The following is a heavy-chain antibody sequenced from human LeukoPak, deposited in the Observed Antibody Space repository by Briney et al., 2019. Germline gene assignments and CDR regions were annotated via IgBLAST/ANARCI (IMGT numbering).Heavy chain of an antibody. V-gene: IGHV7-4-1*02. Sequence: ASVKVSCKASGYTFTTYAMKWVRQAPGQGLEWMGWINTKTVNPTYAQGFTGRFVFSLDTSVSTAYLQISSLKAEDTAVYYCAKGPGIVGAGGAFDIWGQGTMVTVSS. CDR2: INTKTVNP. J-gene: IGHJ3*02. CDR1: GYTFTTYA. D-gene: IGHD1-26*01. CDR3: AKGPGIVGAGGAFDI.